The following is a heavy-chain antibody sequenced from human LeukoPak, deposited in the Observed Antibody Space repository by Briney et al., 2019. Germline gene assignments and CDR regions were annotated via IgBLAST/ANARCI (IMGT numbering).Heavy chain of an antibody. CDR1: GFTFSSYA. D-gene: IGHD6-19*01. J-gene: IGHJ4*02. CDR3: AKSDSSGWYGGFYFDY. V-gene: IGHV3-23*01. Sequence: PGGSLRLSCAASGFTFSSYAMSWVRQAPGKGLEWVSAISGSGGSTYYADSVKGRFTISRDNPKNTLYLQMNSLRAEDTAVYYCAKSDSSGWYGGFYFDYWGQGTLVTASS. CDR2: ISGSGGST.